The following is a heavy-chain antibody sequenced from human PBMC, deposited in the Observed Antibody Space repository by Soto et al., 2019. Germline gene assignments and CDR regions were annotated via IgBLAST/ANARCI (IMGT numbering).Heavy chain of an antibody. J-gene: IGHJ4*02. V-gene: IGHV4-39*01. CDR3: ARHGIAVAPDY. CDR1: GGSISSSSYY. D-gene: IGHD6-19*01. Sequence: SDTLSLTCTVSGGSISSSSYYWGWIRQPPGKGLEWIGSIYYSGSTYYNPSLKSRVTISVDTSKNQFSLKLSSVTAADTAVYYCARHGIAVAPDYWGKGTLVTV. CDR2: IYYSGST.